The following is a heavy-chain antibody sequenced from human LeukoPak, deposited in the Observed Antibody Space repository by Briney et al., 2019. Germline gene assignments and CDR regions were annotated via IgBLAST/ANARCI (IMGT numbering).Heavy chain of an antibody. J-gene: IGHJ3*02. CDR3: ARGLIVAPDAFDI. Sequence: GGSLRLSCAASGFTSSSYSMNWVRQAPGKGLEWVSSISSSSTYIYYADSVKGRFTISRDNAKNSLYLQMNSLRGEGTAVYYCARGLIVAPDAFDIWGQGTMVTVSS. CDR2: ISSSSTYI. V-gene: IGHV3-21*01. CDR1: GFTSSSYS. D-gene: IGHD2-21*01.